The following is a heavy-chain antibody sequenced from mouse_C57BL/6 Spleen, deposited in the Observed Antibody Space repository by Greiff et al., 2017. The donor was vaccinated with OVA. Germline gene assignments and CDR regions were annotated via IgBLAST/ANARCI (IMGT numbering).Heavy chain of an antibody. CDR1: GFTFSDYG. D-gene: IGHD2-4*01. Sequence: EVQGVESGGGLVKPGGSLKLSCAASGFTFSDYGMHWVRQAPEKGLEWVAYISSGSSTIYYADTVKGRFTISRDNAKNTLFLQMTSLRSEDTAMYYCAREAYFEDYYAMDYWGQGTSVTVSS. CDR3: AREAYFEDYYAMDY. J-gene: IGHJ4*01. V-gene: IGHV5-17*01. CDR2: ISSGSSTI.